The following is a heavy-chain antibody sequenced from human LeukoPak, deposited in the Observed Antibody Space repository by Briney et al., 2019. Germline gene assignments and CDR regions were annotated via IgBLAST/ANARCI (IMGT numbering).Heavy chain of an antibody. Sequence: GGSLRLSCAASGFSFSSFSMNWVRQAPGKGLEWVSYISSSSSTIYYADSVKGRFTISRDNAKNSLYLQMNSLRAEDTAVYYCASSDYGAFDYWGQGTLVTVSS. CDR3: ASSDYGAFDY. CDR2: ISSSSSTI. J-gene: IGHJ4*02. V-gene: IGHV3-48*01. CDR1: GFSFSSFS. D-gene: IGHD4-17*01.